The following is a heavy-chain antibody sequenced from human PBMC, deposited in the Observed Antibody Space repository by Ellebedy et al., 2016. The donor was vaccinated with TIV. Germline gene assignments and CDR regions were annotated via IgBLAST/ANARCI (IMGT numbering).Heavy chain of an antibody. CDR3: ARRKGSGTDYFDY. Sequence: MPSETLSLTCTVSGGSITSGSNYWRWIWQPPGKGLEWIGSIHSTGGTHYNPSLMSRVTISIDTSKNHFSLRLTSVTAADTAVYYCARRKGSGTDYFDYWGQGTPATVSS. CDR1: GGSITSGSNY. D-gene: IGHD3-10*01. CDR2: IHSTGGT. V-gene: IGHV4-39*07. J-gene: IGHJ4*02.